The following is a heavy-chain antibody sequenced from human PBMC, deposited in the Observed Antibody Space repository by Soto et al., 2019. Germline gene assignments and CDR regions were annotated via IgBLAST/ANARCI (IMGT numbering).Heavy chain of an antibody. CDR3: AKSAYGSGRTYYFDY. CDR1: GFTLSSYA. V-gene: IGHV3-23*01. Sequence: EVQVLESGGGLVQPGGSLRLSCASSGFTLSSYAMSWVRQAPGKGLEWVSAISANGGSTYYADSVKGRFTISRDNSKNTLYLQMNSLRAEDTAVYYCAKSAYGSGRTYYFDYWGQGTLVTVSS. J-gene: IGHJ4*02. CDR2: ISANGGST. D-gene: IGHD6-19*01.